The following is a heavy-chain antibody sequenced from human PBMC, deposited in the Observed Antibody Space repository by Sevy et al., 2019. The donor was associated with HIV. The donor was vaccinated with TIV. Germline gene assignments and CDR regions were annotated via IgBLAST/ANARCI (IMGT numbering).Heavy chain of an antibody. Sequence: GGSLRLSCAASGFTFSSYVMSWVRQAPGKGLEWVSAISGSGGSTYYADSVKGRFTISRDNSKNTLYLQMNSLRAKDTAVYYCAKDSSITMIVVANDYWGQGTLVTVSS. D-gene: IGHD3-22*01. CDR1: GFTFSSYV. J-gene: IGHJ4*02. CDR2: ISGSGGST. CDR3: AKDSSITMIVVANDY. V-gene: IGHV3-23*01.